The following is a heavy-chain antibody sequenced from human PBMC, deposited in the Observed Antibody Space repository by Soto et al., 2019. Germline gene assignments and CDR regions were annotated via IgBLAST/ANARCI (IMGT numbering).Heavy chain of an antibody. CDR2: IYYSGST. Sequence: SETLSLTCTVSGGSVSSGSYYWSWIRQPPGKGLEWIGYIYYSGSTNYNPSLKSRVTISVDTSKNQFSLKLSSVTAADTAVYYCAREDLQLVRFDYWGQGTLVTVSS. CDR1: GGSVSSGSYY. CDR3: AREDLQLVRFDY. D-gene: IGHD6-13*01. V-gene: IGHV4-61*01. J-gene: IGHJ4*02.